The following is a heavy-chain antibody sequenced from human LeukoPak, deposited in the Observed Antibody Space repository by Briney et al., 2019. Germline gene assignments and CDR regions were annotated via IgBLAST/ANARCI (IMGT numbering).Heavy chain of an antibody. CDR3: ARAVVPAAMPFENWFDP. J-gene: IGHJ5*02. CDR1: GFTFITYS. D-gene: IGHD2-2*01. Sequence: PGGSLRLSCAASGFTFITYSMNWVRQAPGKGLEWVANIKQDGSEKYYVDSVKGRFTISRDNAKNSLYLQMNSLRAEDTAVYYCARAVVPAAMPFENWFDPWGQGTLVTVSS. CDR2: IKQDGSEK. V-gene: IGHV3-7*04.